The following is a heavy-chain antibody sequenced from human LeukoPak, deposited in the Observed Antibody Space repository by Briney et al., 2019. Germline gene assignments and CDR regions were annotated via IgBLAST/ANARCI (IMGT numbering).Heavy chain of an antibody. D-gene: IGHD3-9*01. CDR1: GYTFTSYD. CDR2: MNPNSGNT. J-gene: IGHJ4*02. V-gene: IGHV1-8*01. CDR3: ARMRGVLRYFDWLLNEFDY. Sequence: ASVKVSCKASGYTFTSYDINLVRQATGQGLEWMGWMNPNSGNTGYAQKFQGRVTMTRNTSISTAYMELSSLRSEDTAVYYCARMRGVLRYFDWLLNEFDYWGQGTLVTVSS.